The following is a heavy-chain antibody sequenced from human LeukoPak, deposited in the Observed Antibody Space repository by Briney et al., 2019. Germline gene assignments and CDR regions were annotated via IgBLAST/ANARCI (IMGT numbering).Heavy chain of an antibody. CDR1: GFSFSDYD. CDR2: IRYDGTNT. D-gene: IGHD2-2*01. CDR3: ARDLRYHDAFDI. V-gene: IGHV3-30*02. J-gene: IGHJ3*02. Sequence: GGSLRLSCAASGFSFSDYDMHWVRQAPGKGLEWVTFIRYDGTNTYADSVKGRFTISRDNAKNSLYLQMNSLRAEDTAVYYCARDLRYHDAFDIWGQGTMVTVSS.